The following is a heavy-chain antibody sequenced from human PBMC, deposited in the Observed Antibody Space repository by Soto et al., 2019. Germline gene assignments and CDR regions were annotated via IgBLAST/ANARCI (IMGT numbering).Heavy chain of an antibody. CDR3: IRDRTTITLFDY. Sequence: PGGSLRLSCAASGFTFNMYWMHWVRQAPGKGLEWISRISTDGTTTGYADSVRGRLTVSRDNAKNMLYLQMNSLRVEDTAVYYCIRDRTTITLFDYWGQGALVTVSS. D-gene: IGHD4-4*01. CDR2: ISTDGTTT. V-gene: IGHV3-74*01. J-gene: IGHJ4*02. CDR1: GFTFNMYW.